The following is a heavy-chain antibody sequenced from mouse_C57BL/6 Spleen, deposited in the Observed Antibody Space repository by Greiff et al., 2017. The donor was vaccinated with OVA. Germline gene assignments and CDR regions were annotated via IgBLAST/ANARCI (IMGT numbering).Heavy chain of an antibody. D-gene: IGHD6-2*01. V-gene: IGHV14-4*01. Sequence: EVQLQQPGAELVRPGASVKLSCKASGFNIKDDYMHWVKQRPGQGLEWIGWIDPETGDTDYASKFQGKATLTADTSSNTAYLQLSSRASEDTAVYYCTLVRDYARDYWGQGTTVTVSA. J-gene: IGHJ4*01. CDR1: GFNIKDDY. CDR3: TLVRDYARDY. CDR2: IDPETGDT.